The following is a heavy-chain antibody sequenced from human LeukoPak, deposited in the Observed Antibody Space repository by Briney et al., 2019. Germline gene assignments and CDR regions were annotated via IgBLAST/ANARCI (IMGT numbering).Heavy chain of an antibody. CDR1: GFTFDDYG. D-gene: IGHD6-13*01. CDR2: INWNADST. Sequence: GGSLRLSCAASGFTFDDYGMSWVRQAPGKGLEWVSGINWNADSTGYADSVKGRFTISRDNAKNYLYLEMNSLRVEDTAFYYCGHTLGAAGTPLDSWGQGTLVTVSS. CDR3: GHTLGAAGTPLDS. J-gene: IGHJ4*02. V-gene: IGHV3-20*04.